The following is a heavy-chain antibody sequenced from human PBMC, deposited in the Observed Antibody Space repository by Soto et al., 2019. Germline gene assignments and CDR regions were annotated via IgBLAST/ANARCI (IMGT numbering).Heavy chain of an antibody. V-gene: IGHV4-39*01. J-gene: IGHJ4*02. D-gene: IGHD3-16*02. CDR3: ARHLIIWGSYRYPLYFDY. CDR2: IYYSGST. CDR1: GGYISSSSYY. Sequence: PSETLSLTCTVSGGYISSSSYYWGWIRQPPGKGLEWIGSIYYSGSTYYNPSLKSRVTISVDTSKNQFSLKLSSVTAADTAVYYCARHLIIWGSYRYPLYFDYWGQGTLVTVSS.